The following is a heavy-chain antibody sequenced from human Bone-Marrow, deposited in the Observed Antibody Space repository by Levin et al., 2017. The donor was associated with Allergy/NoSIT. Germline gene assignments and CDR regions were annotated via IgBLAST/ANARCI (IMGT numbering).Heavy chain of an antibody. CDR3: ARVLFNWNDDFYWYYYGMDV. J-gene: IGHJ6*02. CDR2: ISYRSHYI. Sequence: SCATSGFTFINYSMNWVRQAPGKGLEWVSSISYRSHYIYYADSVKGRFTISRDNAKNSLYLQMNSLRAEDTAVYYCARVLFNWNDDFYWYYYGMDVWGPGTTVTVSS. D-gene: IGHD1-1*01. V-gene: IGHV3-21*01. CDR1: GFTFINYS.